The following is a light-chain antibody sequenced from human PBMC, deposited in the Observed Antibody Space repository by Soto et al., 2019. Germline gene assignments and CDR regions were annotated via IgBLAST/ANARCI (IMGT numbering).Light chain of an antibody. V-gene: IGKV1-39*01. CDR1: QSISSY. CDR2: AAS. CDR3: QQSYSTPRT. J-gene: IGKJ1*01. Sequence: DIQMTQSPASRSACVGDIVTITCRASQSISSYLNWYQQKPGKAPKLLIYAASSLQTGVPSRFSGSGSGTDFSLTISSLQPEDFSTYYCQQSYSTPRTFGQGTKVDI.